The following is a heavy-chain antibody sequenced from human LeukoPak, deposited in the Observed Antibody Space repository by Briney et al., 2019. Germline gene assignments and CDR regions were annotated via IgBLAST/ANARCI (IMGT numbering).Heavy chain of an antibody. CDR2: ISSSGSTT. Sequence: PGGSPRLSCAASGFTFYNYEMNWVRQAPGKGLEWVSYISSSGSTTDYADSVRGRFTISRDNAKNSLYLQMNSLRAEDTAVYYCARENYDTSGFFLSPEYFQHWGQGTLVTVS. CDR1: GFTFYNYE. V-gene: IGHV3-48*03. D-gene: IGHD3-22*01. J-gene: IGHJ1*01. CDR3: ARENYDTSGFFLSPEYFQH.